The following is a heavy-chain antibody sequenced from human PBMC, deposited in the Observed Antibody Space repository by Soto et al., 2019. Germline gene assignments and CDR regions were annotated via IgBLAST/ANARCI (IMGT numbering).Heavy chain of an antibody. CDR3: ARVVGSSSSYYYYGMDV. D-gene: IGHD6-6*01. CDR1: GGTFSSYA. Sequence: SVKVSCKASGGTFSSYAISWVRQAPGQGLEWMGGIIPIFGTANYAQKFQGRVTITADKSTSTAYMELSSLRSEDTAVYYCARVVGSSSSYYYYGMDVWGPGTTVTVSS. V-gene: IGHV1-69*06. CDR2: IIPIFGTA. J-gene: IGHJ6*02.